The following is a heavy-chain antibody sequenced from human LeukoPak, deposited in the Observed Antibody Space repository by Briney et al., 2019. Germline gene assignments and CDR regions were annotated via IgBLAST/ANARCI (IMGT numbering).Heavy chain of an antibody. CDR2: INHSGST. CDR1: GGSFSGYY. V-gene: IGHV4-34*01. D-gene: IGHD1-26*01. Sequence: SETLSLTCAVYGGSFSGYYWSWIRQPPGKGLEWIGEINHSGSTNYNPSLKSRVTISVDTSKNQFPLKLSSVTAADTAVYYCARVVSGATAEGYYYYMDVWGKGTTVTVSS. CDR3: ARVVSGATAEGYYYYMDV. J-gene: IGHJ6*03.